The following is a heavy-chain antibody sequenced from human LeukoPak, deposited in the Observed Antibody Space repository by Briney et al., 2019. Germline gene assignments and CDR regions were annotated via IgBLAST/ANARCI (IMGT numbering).Heavy chain of an antibody. V-gene: IGHV3-23*01. CDR1: GFTFSTYA. CDR3: AKGESHPKYYFDY. D-gene: IGHD3-10*01. CDR2: ISGSGGSK. Sequence: GGSLRLSCAASGFTFSTYAMRWVRQAPGKGLEWVSSISGSGGSKYYADSVKGRFTISRDNSKNTLYLQMNSLRAEDTAVYYCAKGESHPKYYFDYWGQGTLVTVSS. J-gene: IGHJ4*02.